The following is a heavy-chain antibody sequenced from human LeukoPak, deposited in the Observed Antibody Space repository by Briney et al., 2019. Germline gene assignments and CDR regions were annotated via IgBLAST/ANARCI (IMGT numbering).Heavy chain of an antibody. Sequence: SETLSLTCTVSGGSISTHYWSWIRQSPGKGLEWIGYIYYSGSTDYNPSLKSRVTISLDKSKNQFSLKLSSVSAADTAVYYCARDAASYFDYWGQGALVTVSS. J-gene: IGHJ4*02. V-gene: IGHV4-59*11. D-gene: IGHD6-13*01. CDR3: ARDAASYFDY. CDR2: IYYSGST. CDR1: GGSISTHY.